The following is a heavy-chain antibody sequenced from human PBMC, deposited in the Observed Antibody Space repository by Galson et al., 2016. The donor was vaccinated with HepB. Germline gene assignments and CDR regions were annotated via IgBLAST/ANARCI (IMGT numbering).Heavy chain of an antibody. CDR1: GFSLSTTGVD. V-gene: IGHV2-5*01. CDR2: ISGHDDK. Sequence: PALVKPTQTLTLTCTFSGFSLSTTGVDVGWIRQPPGKTLEWLALISGHDDKRYTPSLKSKLPISKDTSKNQVVLTMTNMDPVDTATYYCAHTVCFWSGYYVHYYGMDVWGQGTTVTVSS. CDR3: AHTVCFWSGYYVHYYGMDV. D-gene: IGHD3-3*01. J-gene: IGHJ6*02.